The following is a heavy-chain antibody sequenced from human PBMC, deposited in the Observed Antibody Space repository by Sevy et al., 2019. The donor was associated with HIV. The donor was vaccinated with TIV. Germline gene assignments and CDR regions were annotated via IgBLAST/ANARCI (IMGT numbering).Heavy chain of an antibody. CDR2: ITSDATYI. V-gene: IGHV3-21*06. Sequence: GGSLRLSCAASGFTFSRYTMHWVRQAPGKGLEWVSSITSDATYISYADSLRGRFTSSRDNAKNFLFLQRSSLRAEDTAVYFCARDIATYSTGSYIRYFDYWGQGTLVTVSS. CDR3: ARDIATYSTGSYIRYFDY. J-gene: IGHJ4*02. D-gene: IGHD6-19*01. CDR1: GFTFSRYT.